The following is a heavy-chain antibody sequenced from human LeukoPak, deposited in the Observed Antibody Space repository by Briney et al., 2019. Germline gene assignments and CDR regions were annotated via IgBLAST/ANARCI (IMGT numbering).Heavy chain of an antibody. CDR1: GYTFTTYY. Sequence: ASVKVSCKASGYTFTTYYIHWVRQAPGQGLEWMGIINPNGGSASYAPKFQGRVSMTRDTSTSTVYMEVSSLRSDDTAVYYCARNYGSGLDVWGKGTTVIISS. CDR2: INPNGGSA. V-gene: IGHV1-46*01. CDR3: ARNYGSGLDV. D-gene: IGHD3-10*01. J-gene: IGHJ6*04.